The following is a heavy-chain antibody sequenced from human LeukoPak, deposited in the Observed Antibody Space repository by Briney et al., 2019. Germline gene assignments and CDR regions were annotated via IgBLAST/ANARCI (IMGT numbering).Heavy chain of an antibody. J-gene: IGHJ4*02. Sequence: ASVKVSCKTSGSTFTAYYMHWVRQAPGQELEWMGWISPNNGDTKYAQNFQGRVTMTRDTSISTVYMALNRLRSDDTALYYCARGRRISIFGVDHPDYWGQGTLVTVSS. CDR2: ISPNNGDT. D-gene: IGHD3-3*01. CDR1: GSTFTAYY. V-gene: IGHV1-2*02. CDR3: ARGRRISIFGVDHPDY.